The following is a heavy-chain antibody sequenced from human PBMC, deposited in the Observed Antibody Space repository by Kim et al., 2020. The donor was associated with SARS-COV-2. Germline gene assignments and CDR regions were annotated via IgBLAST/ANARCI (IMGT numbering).Heavy chain of an antibody. CDR1: GGTFSSYA. Sequence: SVKVSCKASGGTFSSYAISWVRQAPGQGLEWMGGIIPIFGTANYAQKFQGRVTITADESTSTAYMELSSLRSEDTAVYYCARDPVYQPGGLDGRRFDPWGQGTLVTVSS. CDR2: IIPIFGTA. V-gene: IGHV1-69*13. D-gene: IGHD2-2*01. J-gene: IGHJ5*02. CDR3: ARDPVYQPGGLDGRRFDP.